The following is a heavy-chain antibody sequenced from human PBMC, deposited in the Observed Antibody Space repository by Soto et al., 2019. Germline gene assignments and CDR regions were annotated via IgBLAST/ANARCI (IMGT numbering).Heavy chain of an antibody. V-gene: IGHV3-30*18. J-gene: IGHJ4*02. D-gene: IGHD6-6*01. CDR2: MSYDGTNK. CDR1: GFTFSSYG. CDR3: VKDDSGSSSDYFDF. Sequence: GGSLRLSCAASGFTFSSYGMHWVRQAPGKGLEWVAVMSYDGTNKYYADAVKGRFSISRDNSKRTVSLQMNSLRAEDTAVYYCVKDDSGSSSDYFDFWGLGTLVTVSS.